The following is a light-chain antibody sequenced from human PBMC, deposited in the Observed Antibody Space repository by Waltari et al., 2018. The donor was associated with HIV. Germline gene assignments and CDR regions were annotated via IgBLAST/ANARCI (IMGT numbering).Light chain of an antibody. Sequence: QSALTQPPSASGSPGQSVTISCTGTSSDVGGYNWVSWYQQHPGKVPKLIIFEVNQRPSGVPDRFAASKSGTTASLTVSGLRTEDEADYYCNSYAGSNGIIFGGGTKLTVL. CDR2: EVN. CDR3: NSYAGSNGII. J-gene: IGLJ2*01. V-gene: IGLV2-8*01. CDR1: SSDVGGYNW.